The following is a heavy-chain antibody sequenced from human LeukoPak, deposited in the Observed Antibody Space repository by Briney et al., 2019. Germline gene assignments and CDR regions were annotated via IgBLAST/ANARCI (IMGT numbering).Heavy chain of an antibody. J-gene: IGHJ3*02. CDR2: INTDGSGT. Sequence: GGSLRLSCAASGFTFSSYWIHWVRQAPGKGLVWVSRINTDGSGTTYADSVKGRFTISRDNAKNTLYLQMTSLRAEDTAVYYCARDTYDGFDIWGQGTMVTVSS. CDR1: GFTFSSYW. V-gene: IGHV3-74*01. CDR3: ARDTYDGFDI.